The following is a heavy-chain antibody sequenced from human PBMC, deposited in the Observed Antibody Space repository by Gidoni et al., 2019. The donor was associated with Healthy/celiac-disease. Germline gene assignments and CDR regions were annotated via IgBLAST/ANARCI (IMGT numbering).Heavy chain of an antibody. J-gene: IGHJ6*02. CDR3: ARTIPEPGRVYSSSWYRWGYGMDV. D-gene: IGHD6-13*01. V-gene: IGHV4-34*01. CDR1: GGYLSGYY. Sequence: QVQLQQWGAGLLKPSANLSLTCAVYGGYLSGYYWIWIRQPPGKGLEWIGEINHSGSTNYNPSLKSRVTISVDTSKNQFSLKLSSVTAADTAVYYCARTIPEPGRVYSSSWYRWGYGMDVWGQGTTVTVSS. CDR2: INHSGST.